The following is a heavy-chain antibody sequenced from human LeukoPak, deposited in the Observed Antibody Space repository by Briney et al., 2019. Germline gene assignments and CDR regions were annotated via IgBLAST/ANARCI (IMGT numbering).Heavy chain of an antibody. J-gene: IGHJ5*02. CDR2: IWYDGSNK. CDR1: GFTFSSYG. Sequence: GGSLRLSCAASGFTFSSYGMPWVRQAPGKGLEWVAVIWYDGSNKYYADSVKGRFTISRDNSKNTLYLQMNSLRAEDTAVYYCARDNYDFWSGYYLGGMSWFDPWGQGTLVTVSS. CDR3: ARDNYDFWSGYYLGGMSWFDP. D-gene: IGHD3-3*01. V-gene: IGHV3-33*01.